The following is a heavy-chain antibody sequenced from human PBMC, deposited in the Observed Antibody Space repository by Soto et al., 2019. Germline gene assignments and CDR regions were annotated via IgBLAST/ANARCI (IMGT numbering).Heavy chain of an antibody. D-gene: IGHD2-2*01. CDR3: ARDILRPTIVLVPAAMAYYYYYGMDF. Sequence: SVKVSCKASGGTFSSYAISWVRQAPGQGLEWMGGIIPIFGTANYAQKFQGRVTITADESTSTAYMELSSLRSEDTAVYYCARDILRPTIVLVPAAMAYYYYYGMDFWGQGSTVTVSS. CDR1: GGTFSSYA. J-gene: IGHJ6*02. CDR2: IIPIFGTA. V-gene: IGHV1-69*13.